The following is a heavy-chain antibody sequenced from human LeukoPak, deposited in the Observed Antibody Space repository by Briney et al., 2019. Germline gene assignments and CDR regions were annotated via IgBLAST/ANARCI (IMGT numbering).Heavy chain of an antibody. Sequence: GGSLRLSCAASGFTFSSYPMNWVRQAPGKGLEWVSVIYSGGTTYYADSVKGRFTISRDNSNNTLYLQMNSLRVEDTAVYYCARAPPEKCSGGSCYSLDYWGQGTLVTVSS. D-gene: IGHD2-15*01. CDR3: ARAPPEKCSGGSCYSLDY. CDR1: GFTFSSYP. V-gene: IGHV3-53*01. CDR2: IYSGGTT. J-gene: IGHJ4*02.